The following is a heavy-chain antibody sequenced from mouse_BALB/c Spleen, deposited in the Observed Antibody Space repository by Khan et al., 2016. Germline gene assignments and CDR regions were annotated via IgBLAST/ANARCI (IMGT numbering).Heavy chain of an antibody. J-gene: IGHJ1*01. Sequence: QVQLQQSGPGLVQPSQSLSITCTVSGFSLTNYGIHWPRQSPGKGLEWLGVIWSGGSTDYNAAFISRLSISKDNSKSQIFFKMNSLQANDTAIYYCARKEDVLWGFDVWGAGTSVTVSS. D-gene: IGHD4-1*01. CDR3: ARKEDVLWGFDV. CDR1: GFSLTNYG. V-gene: IGHV2-2*02. CDR2: IWSGGST.